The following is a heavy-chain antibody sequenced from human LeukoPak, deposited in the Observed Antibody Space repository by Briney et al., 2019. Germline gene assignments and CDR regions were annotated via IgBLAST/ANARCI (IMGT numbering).Heavy chain of an antibody. V-gene: IGHV3-7*01. D-gene: IGHD3-22*01. CDR3: ARDIGGGYFPSP. J-gene: IGHJ4*02. CDR2: ISPDESET. CDR1: GFTFSRFW. Sequence: GGSLRLSCAASGFTFSRFWMIWVRQVPGRGLEWVANISPDESETYFMDSVKGRFTISRDNAENSLYLQMNSLRAEDTAVYYCARDIGGGYFPSPWGQGTLVTVSS.